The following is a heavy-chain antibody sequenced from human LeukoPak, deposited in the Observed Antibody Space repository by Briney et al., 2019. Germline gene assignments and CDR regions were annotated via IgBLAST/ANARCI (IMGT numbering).Heavy chain of an antibody. CDR2: IIPIFGTA. Sequence: GASVKVSCKASGGTFSSYAISWVRQAPGQGLEWMGGIIPIFGTANYAQKFQGRVTMTTDTSTSTAYMELRSLRSDDTAVYYCARGGSGSYSTVDYWGQGTLVTVSS. J-gene: IGHJ4*02. V-gene: IGHV1-69*05. D-gene: IGHD3-10*01. CDR1: GGTFSSYA. CDR3: ARGGSGSYSTVDY.